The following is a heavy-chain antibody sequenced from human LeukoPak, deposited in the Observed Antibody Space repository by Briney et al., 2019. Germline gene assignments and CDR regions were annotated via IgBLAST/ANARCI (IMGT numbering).Heavy chain of an antibody. J-gene: IGHJ4*02. D-gene: IGHD3-22*01. CDR3: ARDHAYYDSSGYYSYYFDY. V-gene: IGHV1-69*13. Sequence: ASVKVSCKASGGTFSSYAISWVRQAPGQGLEWMGGIIPIFGTANYAQKFQGRVTITADESTSTAYMELSSLRSEDTAVYYCARDHAYYDSSGYYSYYFDYWGQGALVTVSS. CDR2: IIPIFGTA. CDR1: GGTFSSYA.